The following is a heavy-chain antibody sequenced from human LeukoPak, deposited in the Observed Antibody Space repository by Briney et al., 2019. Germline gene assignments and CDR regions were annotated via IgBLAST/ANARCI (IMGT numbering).Heavy chain of an antibody. J-gene: IGHJ4*02. Sequence: GSLRLSCAASGFTFSTYGMSWVRQAPGKGLECVSGISGSGGTTYYADSVKGRFTISRDNSKNTLYLQMNSLRAEDTAVYYCARSGSSDYWGQGALVTVSS. CDR1: GFTFSTYG. V-gene: IGHV3-23*01. CDR3: ARSGSSDY. D-gene: IGHD1-26*01. CDR2: ISGSGGTT.